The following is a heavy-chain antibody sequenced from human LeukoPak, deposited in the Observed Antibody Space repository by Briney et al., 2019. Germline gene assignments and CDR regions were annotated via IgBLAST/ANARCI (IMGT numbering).Heavy chain of an antibody. D-gene: IGHD2-8*01. CDR3: SRENGAFSPFGY. V-gene: IGHV4-30-2*01. J-gene: IGHJ4*02. Sequence: SQTLSLTCAVSGGSISSGGYSWSWIRQPPGKGLEWIGYIYHSGSTYYNPSLKSRVTISVDRSKNQFSLNLTSVTAADTAVYYCSRENGAFSPFGYWGQGTLATVPS. CDR1: GGSISSGGYS. CDR2: IYHSGST.